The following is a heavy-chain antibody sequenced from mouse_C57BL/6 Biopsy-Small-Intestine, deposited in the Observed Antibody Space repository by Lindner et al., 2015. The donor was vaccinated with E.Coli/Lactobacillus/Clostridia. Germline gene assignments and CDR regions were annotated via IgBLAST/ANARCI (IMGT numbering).Heavy chain of an antibody. V-gene: IGHV1-54*01. CDR1: GYAFTNYL. J-gene: IGHJ1*03. CDR3: AREGIYDGYYWYFDV. Sequence: VQLQESGAELVRPGTSVKVSCKASGYAFTNYLIEWVKQRPGQGLEWIGVINPGSGGTNYNEKFKGKATLTADKSSSTAYMQLSSLTSEDSAVYFCAREGIYDGYYWYFDVWGTGTTVTVSS. D-gene: IGHD2-3*01. CDR2: INPGSGGT.